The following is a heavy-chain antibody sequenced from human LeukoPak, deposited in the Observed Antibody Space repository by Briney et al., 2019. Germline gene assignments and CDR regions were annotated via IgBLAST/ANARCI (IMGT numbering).Heavy chain of an antibody. CDR1: GYTFTRYD. D-gene: IGHD5-12*01. V-gene: IGHV1-8*01. CDR3: ARGEATIPYYYYYGMDV. J-gene: IGHJ6*02. Sequence: ASVKVSCKASGYTFTRYDINWVRQTTGQGLEWMGWMNPNSGNTGYAQKFQGRVTMTRNTSISTAYMELSSLRSEDTAVYYCARGEATIPYYYYYGMDVWGQATTVTVSS. CDR2: MNPNSGNT.